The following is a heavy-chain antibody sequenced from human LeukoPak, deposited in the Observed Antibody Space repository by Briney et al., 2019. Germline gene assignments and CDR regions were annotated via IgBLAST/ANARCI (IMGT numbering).Heavy chain of an antibody. Sequence: ASVKVSCKASGYTFTGYYMHWVRQAPGQRLEWMGWINPNSGGTNYAQKFQGRVTMTRDTSISTAYMELSRLRSDDTAVYYCARDRGYSSSYFDYWGQGTLVTVSS. J-gene: IGHJ4*02. D-gene: IGHD6-13*01. CDR3: ARDRGYSSSYFDY. V-gene: IGHV1-2*02. CDR1: GYTFTGYY. CDR2: INPNSGGT.